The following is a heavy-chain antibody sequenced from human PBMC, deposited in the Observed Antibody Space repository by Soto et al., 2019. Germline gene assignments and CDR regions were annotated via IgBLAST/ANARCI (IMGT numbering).Heavy chain of an antibody. Sequence: ASVKVSCKASGYTFTSYSITWVRQAPGQGLEWVGRITVYNGNTDNAQKFQGRISMTTDTSTSTAYMELRSLRSDDTAVYYCARGYYESSGYYYRYWGQGTLVTVSS. D-gene: IGHD3-22*01. J-gene: IGHJ1*01. CDR2: ITVYNGNT. CDR1: GYTFTSYS. V-gene: IGHV1-18*01. CDR3: ARGYYESSGYYYRY.